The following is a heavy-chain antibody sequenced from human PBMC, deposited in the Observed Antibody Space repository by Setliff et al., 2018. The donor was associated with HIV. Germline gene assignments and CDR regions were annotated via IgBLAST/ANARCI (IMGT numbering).Heavy chain of an antibody. V-gene: IGHV4-59*11. CDR3: ARVETTVRGATYGMDV. D-gene: IGHD3-10*01. Sequence: ETLSLTCTVSGGSMNIHYWSWIRQPPGKGLEWIGTMYFRGNARNSPSLKSRVTISVDTSKNQLSLNLTSVTAADTAVYYCARVETTVRGATYGMDVWGQGTTVTVSS. J-gene: IGHJ6*02. CDR1: GGSMNIHY. CDR2: MYFRGNA.